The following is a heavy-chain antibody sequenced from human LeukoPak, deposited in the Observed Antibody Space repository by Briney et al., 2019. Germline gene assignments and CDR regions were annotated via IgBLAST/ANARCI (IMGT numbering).Heavy chain of an antibody. Sequence: GGSLRLSCEVPGFDFTSYVMTWVRQAPGKGLEWVSSITAGSSYIDYTPSVEGRFTISRDNSKNSLFLHMNSLRAEDTALYYCARVGVSATNTPAFDYWGQGTLVTVSS. V-gene: IGHV3-21*01. CDR3: ARVGVSATNTPAFDY. CDR2: ITAGSSYI. J-gene: IGHJ4*02. D-gene: IGHD2-15*01. CDR1: GFDFTSYV.